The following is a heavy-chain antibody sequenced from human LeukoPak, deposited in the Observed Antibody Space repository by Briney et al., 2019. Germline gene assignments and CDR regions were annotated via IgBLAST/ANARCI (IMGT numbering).Heavy chain of an antibody. V-gene: IGHV5-51*01. J-gene: IGHJ3*02. Sequence: GESLKISCKGSGYSFTSYWIGWVRQMPGKGLEWMGIIYPGDSDTRYSPSFQGQVTISADKSISTAYLQWSSLKASDTAMYYCARVSAYIVVVPAAIRGDAFDIWGQGTMVTVSS. CDR1: GYSFTSYW. D-gene: IGHD2-2*01. CDR2: IYPGDSDT. CDR3: ARVSAYIVVVPAAIRGDAFDI.